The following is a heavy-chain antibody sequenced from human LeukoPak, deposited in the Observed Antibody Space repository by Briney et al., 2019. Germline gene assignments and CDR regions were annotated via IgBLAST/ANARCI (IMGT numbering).Heavy chain of an antibody. CDR2: ISAYNGNT. Sequence: GASVKVSCKASGYTFTSYGISWVRQAPGQGLEWMGWISAYNGNTNYAQKLQGRVTMTTDTSTSTAYMELRSLRSDDTAVYYCARDVPPEAIQLWFIYYYGMDVWGQGTTVTVSS. V-gene: IGHV1-18*01. CDR1: GYTFTSYG. J-gene: IGHJ6*02. CDR3: ARDVPPEAIQLWFIYYYGMDV. D-gene: IGHD5-18*01.